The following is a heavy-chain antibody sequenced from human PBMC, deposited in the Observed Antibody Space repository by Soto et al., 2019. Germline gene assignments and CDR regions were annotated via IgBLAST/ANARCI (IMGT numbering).Heavy chain of an antibody. CDR3: ARGCGGGSCYSDWDY. D-gene: IGHD2-15*01. CDR1: GFSVSNKY. V-gene: IGHV3-53*01. J-gene: IGHJ4*02. Sequence: EVQLVESGGGLVQPGGSPRLSCAASGFSVSNKYMSWVRQAPDKGLEWVSVLYTGGTIFYTDSVRGRFTISRDTSKNTLYLQMNSLRAEDTAVYYCARGCGGGSCYSDWDYWGQGTLVTVSS. CDR2: LYTGGTI.